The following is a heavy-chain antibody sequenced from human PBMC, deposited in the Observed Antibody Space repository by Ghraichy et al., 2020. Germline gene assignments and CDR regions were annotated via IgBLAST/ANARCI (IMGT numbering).Heavy chain of an antibody. Sequence: GALNISCAASGFTFSSYAMSWVRRAPGRGLEWVSAISGSGGSTYYADSVKGRFTISRDNSKNTLYLQMNSLRAEDTAVYYCAKTGTVGYCSSTSCRDFDNWGQGTLVTVSS. J-gene: IGHJ4*02. V-gene: IGHV3-23*01. CDR2: ISGSGGST. D-gene: IGHD2-2*01. CDR3: AKTGTVGYCSSTSCRDFDN. CDR1: GFTFSSYA.